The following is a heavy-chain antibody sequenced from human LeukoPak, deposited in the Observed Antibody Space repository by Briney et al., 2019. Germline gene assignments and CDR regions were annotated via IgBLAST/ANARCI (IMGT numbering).Heavy chain of an antibody. Sequence: PGGSLRLSCAASGFTFSSYEMNWVRQAPGKGLEWVSYISSSGSTIYYADSVKGRFTISRDNDKNSLYLQMNSLRAEDTAVYYCARDMADSSVYYYEFSSLNPWGQGTMVTVSS. V-gene: IGHV3-48*03. CDR2: ISSSGSTI. CDR3: ARDMADSSVYYYEFSSLNP. J-gene: IGHJ3*01. D-gene: IGHD3-22*01. CDR1: GFTFSSYE.